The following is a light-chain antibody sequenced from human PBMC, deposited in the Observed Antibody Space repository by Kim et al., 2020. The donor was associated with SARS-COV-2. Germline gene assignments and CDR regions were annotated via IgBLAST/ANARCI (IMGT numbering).Light chain of an antibody. CDR3: QQRSNWWT. J-gene: IGKJ1*01. CDR1: QGVSSY. CDR2: DAS. V-gene: IGKV3-11*01. Sequence: EIVLTQSPATLSLSPGERATLSCRAGQGVSSYLAWYQQKPGQAPRLLIYDASNRATGIPARFSGSGSGTDFTLTISSLEPEDFAVYYCQQRSNWWTFGQGTQVDIK.